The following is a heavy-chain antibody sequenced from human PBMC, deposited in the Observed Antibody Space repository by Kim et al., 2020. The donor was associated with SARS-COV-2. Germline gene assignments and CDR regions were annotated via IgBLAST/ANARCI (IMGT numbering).Heavy chain of an antibody. CDR3: ARARKIVVASWGGMDV. Sequence: GGSLRLSCAASGFTFSSYGMHWVRQAPGKGLEWVAVIWYDGSNKYYADSVKGRFTISRDNSKNTLYLQMNSLRAEDTAVYYCARARKIVVASWGGMDVWGQGTTVTVSS. J-gene: IGHJ6*02. CDR2: IWYDGSNK. CDR1: GFTFSSYG. V-gene: IGHV3-33*01. D-gene: IGHD3-22*01.